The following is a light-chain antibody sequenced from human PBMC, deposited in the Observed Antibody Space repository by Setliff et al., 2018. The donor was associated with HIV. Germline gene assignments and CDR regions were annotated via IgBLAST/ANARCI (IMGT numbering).Light chain of an antibody. CDR1: SSDVGGYNY. V-gene: IGLV2-14*03. J-gene: IGLJ2*01. CDR3: SSYTSSSTLL. CDR2: DVT. Sequence: QSALAQPASVSGSPGQSITISCTGTSSDVGGYNYVSWYQQHPGKAPKLMIFDVTNRPSGVSNRFSGSKSGNTASLTISGLQSEDEADYYCSSYTSSSTLLFGGGT.